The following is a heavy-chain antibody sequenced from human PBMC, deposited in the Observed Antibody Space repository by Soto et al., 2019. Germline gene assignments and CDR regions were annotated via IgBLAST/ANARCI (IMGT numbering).Heavy chain of an antibody. V-gene: IGHV1-18*01. J-gene: IGHJ5*02. CDR2: ISAYNGNT. CDR1: GYTFTSYG. CDR3: XXXXXXXXXFDP. Sequence: QVQLVQSGAEVKKPGASVKVSCKASGYTFTSYGISWVRQAPGQGLEWMGWISAYNGNTNYAQKLQGRVIMTTDTXXXXXXXXXXXXXXXXXXXXXXXXXXXXXXXFDPWGQGTLVTVSS.